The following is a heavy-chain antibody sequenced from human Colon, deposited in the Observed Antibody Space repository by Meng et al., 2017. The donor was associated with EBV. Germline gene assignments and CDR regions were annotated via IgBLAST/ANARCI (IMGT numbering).Heavy chain of an antibody. CDR1: GGSISSGNHY. V-gene: IGHV4-31*03. Sequence: QVQLQESGPGLVKPLQTRSRTCTFSGGSISSGNHYWSWIRQHPGKGLESIGYIYYSGGTYYNPSLKSRVIISVDTSKNQFSLRLNSVTAADTAVYYCASLYGDSSVWYLDLWGRGTLVTVSS. CDR2: IYYSGGT. J-gene: IGHJ2*01. D-gene: IGHD4-17*01. CDR3: ASLYGDSSVWYLDL.